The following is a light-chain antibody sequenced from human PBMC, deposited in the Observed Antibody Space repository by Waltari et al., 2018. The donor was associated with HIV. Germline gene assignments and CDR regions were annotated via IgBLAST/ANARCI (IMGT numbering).Light chain of an antibody. J-gene: IGKJ3*01. V-gene: IGKV1-39*01. CDR3: QQTYSSLFT. Sequence: IQMTQSPSSLSASVGDRVTITCRASQRINNYLNWYQHKPGKAPNLLIYAASSLHRGVPSRFSGSGFGTDFTLTISSLQPEDFATYYCQQTYSSLFTFGPGTKVDI. CDR2: AAS. CDR1: QRINNY.